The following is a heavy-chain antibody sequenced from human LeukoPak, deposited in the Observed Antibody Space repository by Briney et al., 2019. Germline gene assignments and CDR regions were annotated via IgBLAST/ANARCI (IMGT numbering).Heavy chain of an antibody. CDR2: IRSGSSYI. CDR3: AREYYGDYFFDY. CDR1: GFTFSSYS. Sequence: GGSLRLSCAASGFTFSSYSMDWVRQAPGKGLEWVSSIRSGSSYIYYADSVKGRFTISRDNAKNSLYLQMNSLRAEDTAVYYCAREYYGDYFFDYWGQGTLVTVSS. D-gene: IGHD4-17*01. V-gene: IGHV3-21*01. J-gene: IGHJ4*02.